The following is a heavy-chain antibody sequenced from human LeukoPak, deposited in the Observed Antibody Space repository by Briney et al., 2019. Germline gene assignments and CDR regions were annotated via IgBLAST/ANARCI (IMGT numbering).Heavy chain of an antibody. V-gene: IGHV1-8*01. CDR2: MNPNSSNT. CDR1: GSTSTSSD. D-gene: IGHD3-9*01. J-gene: IGHJ6*02. CDR3: ARYPHLLRIFDGSDYYYGMDV. Sequence: ASVNLSCNGSGSTSTSSDVNWIRHRKGPGLELKWLMNPNSSNTGYEQKFQGSVTMSRNTSISTAYMELSSLRSEDTAVYYCARYPHLLRIFDGSDYYYGMDVWGQGTTVTVSS.